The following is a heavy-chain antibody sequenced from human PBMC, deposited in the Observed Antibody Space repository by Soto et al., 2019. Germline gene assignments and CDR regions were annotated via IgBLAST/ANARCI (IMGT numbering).Heavy chain of an antibody. CDR1: GGSIRRGCYY. J-gene: IGHJ6*02. V-gene: IGHV4-31*03. Sequence: PLGTPSPPCTVSGGSIRRGCYYWSSIRPHPGKGLEWIGYIYYSGSTYYNPSLKSRVTISVDTSKNQFSLKLSSVTAADTAVYYCARSHYGSGLFYYYYGMDVWGQGTTVTVSS. CDR3: ARSHYGSGLFYYYYGMDV. D-gene: IGHD3-10*01. CDR2: IYYSGST.